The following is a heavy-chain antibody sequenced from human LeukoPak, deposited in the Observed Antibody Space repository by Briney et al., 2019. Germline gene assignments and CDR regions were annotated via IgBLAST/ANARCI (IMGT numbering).Heavy chain of an antibody. D-gene: IGHD3-10*01. V-gene: IGHV3-48*03. Sequence: RGSLRLSCAASGFTFSSYEMNWVRPAPEKGLEWVSYISSSGSTIYYADSVKGRFTISRDNAKNSLYLQMNSLRAEDTVVYYCARSWFGELTFVYWGQRTLVTVFS. J-gene: IGHJ4*02. CDR3: ARSWFGELTFVY. CDR2: ISSSGSTI. CDR1: GFTFSSYE.